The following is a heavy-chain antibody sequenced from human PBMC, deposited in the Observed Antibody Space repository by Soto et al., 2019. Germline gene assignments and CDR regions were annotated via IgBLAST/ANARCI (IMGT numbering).Heavy chain of an antibody. CDR3: ASHNYGSGSKYFAY. D-gene: IGHD3-10*01. CDR1: GGSIGSYD. V-gene: IGHV4-59*08. CDR2: IYYSGST. Sequence: QVQLQEPGPGLVKPSETLSLTCTVSGGSIGSYDWNWIRQPPGKGLEWIGYIYYSGSTNYTPSLTSRVTVSVDASKNQFSLKLNSMTAEATAVYYCASHNYGSGSKYFAYWGQGTLVTVSS. J-gene: IGHJ4*02.